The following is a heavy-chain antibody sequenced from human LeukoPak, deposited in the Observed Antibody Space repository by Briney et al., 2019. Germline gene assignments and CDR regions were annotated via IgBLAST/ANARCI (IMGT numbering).Heavy chain of an antibody. CDR3: AREILAPGKTHDY. V-gene: IGHV3-9*01. CDR1: GFTFDDYA. J-gene: IGHJ4*02. CDR2: ISWNSGSI. Sequence: GGSLRLSCAASGFTFDDYAMHWVRQAPGKGLEWVSGISWNSGSIGYANSVKGRFTISRDNAKNTLFLQINSLRAEDTAVYYCAREILAPGKTHDYWGQGTLVTVSS.